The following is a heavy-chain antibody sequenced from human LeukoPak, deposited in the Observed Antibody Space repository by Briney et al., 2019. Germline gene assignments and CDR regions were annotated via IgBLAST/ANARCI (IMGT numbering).Heavy chain of an antibody. CDR3: VKYDRVAPPGDP. J-gene: IGHJ5*02. V-gene: IGHV5-51*01. Sequence: GESLKISCQASGYPITSSWISWVRQKPGKGLEWMGSIAPLDSDTTYSPSFQGQVTISADRSINTAYLELNSLKASDNGIYYCVKYDRVAPPGDPWGRGTLVTVSS. D-gene: IGHD3-3*01. CDR1: GYPITSSW. CDR2: IAPLDSDT.